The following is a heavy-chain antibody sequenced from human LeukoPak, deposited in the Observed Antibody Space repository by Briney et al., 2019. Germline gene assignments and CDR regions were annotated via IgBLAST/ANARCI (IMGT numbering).Heavy chain of an antibody. CDR2: IYYTGST. J-gene: IGHJ6*03. V-gene: IGHV4-39*01. Sequence: SETLSLTCTVPGGSISSSSYYWGWIRQPPGKGLEWIGSIYYTGSTYYNPSLKSRVTISVDTSKNQFSLKLSSVTAADTAVYYCARLHYGGNYGYYYYMDVWGKGTTVTISS. D-gene: IGHD4-23*01. CDR1: GGSISSSSYY. CDR3: ARLHYGGNYGYYYYMDV.